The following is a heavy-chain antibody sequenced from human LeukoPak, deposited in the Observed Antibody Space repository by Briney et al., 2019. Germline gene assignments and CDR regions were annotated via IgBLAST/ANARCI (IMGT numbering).Heavy chain of an antibody. CDR2: ISWNSATI. J-gene: IGHJ5*02. CDR3: ARDGREFRTDEPWLDP. CDR1: GFTFDTYA. V-gene: IGHV3-9*01. D-gene: IGHD5-12*01. Sequence: GGSLRLSCAASGFTFDTYAMHWVQQGPGKGLEWASGISWNSATITYADSVQGRFTISRDNAKNLLYLQINSLRGEDTALYYCARDGREFRTDEPWLDPWGQGTLVSVSS.